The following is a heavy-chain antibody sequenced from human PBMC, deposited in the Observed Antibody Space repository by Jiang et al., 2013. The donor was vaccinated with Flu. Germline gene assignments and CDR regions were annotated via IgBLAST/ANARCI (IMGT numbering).Heavy chain of an antibody. J-gene: IGHJ4*02. CDR2: INHSGST. V-gene: IGHV4-34*01. Sequence: LLKPSETLSLTCAVFGGSFSGFYWSWIRQPPGKGLEWIGEINHSGSTNYNPSLKSRVTISVDTSKNQISLRLSSVTAADTAVYYCARGGHDFWSGYPYYFDYWGQGTLVTVSS. CDR3: ARGGHDFWSGYPYYFDY. D-gene: IGHD3-3*01. CDR1: GGSFSGFY.